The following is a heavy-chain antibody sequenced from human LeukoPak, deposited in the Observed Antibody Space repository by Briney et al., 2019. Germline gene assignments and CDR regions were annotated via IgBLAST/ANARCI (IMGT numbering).Heavy chain of an antibody. D-gene: IGHD3-10*01. CDR2: ISYDGSNK. J-gene: IGHJ6*02. CDR3: AKDRGTQYYYYGMDV. Sequence: PGGSLRLSCAASGFTFSSYGMHWVRQAPGKGLEWVAVISYDGSNKYYADSVKGRFTISRDNSKNTLYLQMNSLRAEDTAVYYCAKDRGTQYYYYGMDVWSQGTTVTVSS. CDR1: GFTFSSYG. V-gene: IGHV3-30*18.